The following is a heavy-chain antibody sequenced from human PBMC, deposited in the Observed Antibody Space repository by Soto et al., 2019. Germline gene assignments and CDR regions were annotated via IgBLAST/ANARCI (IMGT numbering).Heavy chain of an antibody. Sequence: EVQLVESGGGLVQPGGSLRLSCAASGFTFSSYWMSWVRQAPGKGLEWVANIKQDGSEKYYVDSVKGRFTISRDNAKNSLYLQMNSLRADDTAVYYCARNGYCSSTSCHTLNWFDPWGQGTLVTVSS. J-gene: IGHJ5*02. V-gene: IGHV3-7*01. CDR3: ARNGYCSSTSCHTLNWFDP. D-gene: IGHD2-2*02. CDR1: GFTFSSYW. CDR2: IKQDGSEK.